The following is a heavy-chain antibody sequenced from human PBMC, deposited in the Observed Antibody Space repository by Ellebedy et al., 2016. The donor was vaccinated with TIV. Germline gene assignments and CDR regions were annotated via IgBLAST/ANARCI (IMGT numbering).Heavy chain of an antibody. CDR1: LVSFSGYT. CDR2: INHRGVT. CDR3: ARASMVRGLAG. Sequence: SETLSLTXQIDLVSFSGYTWAWIRQAPGKGLEWIGDINHRGVTKYISSLKSRVTISLDTSKRQFSLNLTSVTAADTAFYYCARASMVRGLAGWGQGTLVTVSS. J-gene: IGHJ4*02. D-gene: IGHD3-10*01. V-gene: IGHV4-34*01.